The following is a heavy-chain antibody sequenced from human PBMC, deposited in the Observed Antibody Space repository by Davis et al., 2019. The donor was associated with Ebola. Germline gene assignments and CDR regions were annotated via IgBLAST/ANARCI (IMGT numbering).Heavy chain of an antibody. D-gene: IGHD4-23*01. V-gene: IGHV4-61*08. CDR2: IYYSGST. CDR1: GGSISSGGYY. J-gene: IGHJ4*02. Sequence: MPGGSLRLSCTVSGGSISSGGYYWSWIRQHPGKGLEWIGYIYYSGSTNYNPSLKSRVTISVDTSKNQFSLKLSSVTAADTAVYYCARDGAENYGGNSGLDYWGQGTLVTVSS. CDR3: ARDGAENYGGNSGLDY.